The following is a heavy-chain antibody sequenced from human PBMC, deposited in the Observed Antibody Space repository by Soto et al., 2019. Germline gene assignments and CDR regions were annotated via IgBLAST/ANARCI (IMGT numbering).Heavy chain of an antibody. CDR3: ASFYCSSTSGYSAFDI. Sequence: QLQLQESGPGLVKPSETLSLTCTVSGGSISSRSYYWGWIRQPPGKGLEWIGSIYYSGSTYYNPSLKRRVTVSVDTYKNQFALKLSSGTAADTAVYYCASFYCSSTSGYSAFDIWGQGTMVTVSS. D-gene: IGHD2-2*01. CDR1: GGSISSRSYY. J-gene: IGHJ3*02. V-gene: IGHV4-39*01. CDR2: IYYSGST.